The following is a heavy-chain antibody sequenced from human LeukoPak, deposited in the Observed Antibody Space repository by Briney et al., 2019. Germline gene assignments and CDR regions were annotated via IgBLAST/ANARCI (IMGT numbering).Heavy chain of an antibody. V-gene: IGHV4-4*08. CDR1: GVSFTIYY. CDR3: ERLLVRGVLDY. CDR2: VYTRWRP. D-gene: IGHD3-10*01. Sequence: PWETLPLTCTVSGVSFTIYYWTWIRHPPGEGLEYNGYVYTRWRPNYNPSLKSRVTISLDTSKNQFSLRLSSVTAADTGVYYCERLLVRGVLDYWGQRTLFTVSS. J-gene: IGHJ4*02.